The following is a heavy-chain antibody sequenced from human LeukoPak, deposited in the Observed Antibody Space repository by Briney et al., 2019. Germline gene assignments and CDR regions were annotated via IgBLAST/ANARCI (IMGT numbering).Heavy chain of an antibody. V-gene: IGHV3-7*01. D-gene: IGHD4-11*01. J-gene: IGHJ6*03. Sequence: GGSLRLSCAASGFSFSTSWMNWVRQAPGKGLEWVANIKQDGGEKYYVDSVKGRFTISRDNAKNSLFLQMNNLGAEDTAVYYCTRDDYSDYGYSSYYYMDVWGKGTTVTVSS. CDR1: GFSFSTSW. CDR2: IKQDGGEK. CDR3: TRDDYSDYGYSSYYYMDV.